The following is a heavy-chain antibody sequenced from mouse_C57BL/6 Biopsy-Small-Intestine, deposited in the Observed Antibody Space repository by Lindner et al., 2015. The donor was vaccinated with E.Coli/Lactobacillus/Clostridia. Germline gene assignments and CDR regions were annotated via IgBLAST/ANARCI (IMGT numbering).Heavy chain of an antibody. CDR1: GFTFSDYG. D-gene: IGHD2-1*01. CDR3: ATGNYGGDYFDY. Sequence: VQLQESGGGLVMPGGSLKLSCAASGFTFSDYGMHWVRQAPEKGLEWVAHISSGSDTISFADTMKGRFTISRDNAKSTLFLQMPSLRSEDTAMYYCATGNYGGDYFDYWGQGTTLTVSS. CDR2: ISSGSDTI. J-gene: IGHJ2*01. V-gene: IGHV5-17*01.